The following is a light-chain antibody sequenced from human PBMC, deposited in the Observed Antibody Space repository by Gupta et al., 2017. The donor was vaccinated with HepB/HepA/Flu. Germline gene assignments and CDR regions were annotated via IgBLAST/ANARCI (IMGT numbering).Light chain of an antibody. V-gene: IGKV3-20*01. Sequence: DIVLTQSPGTLSLSPGERATHSCRSSQSVSSSYLAWYHQKPGQAPRLLINGTSSGSGTDFTLKISRVEAEDVAVYYCKQYVRTPWTFGQGTKVEIK. CDR2: GTS. J-gene: IGKJ1*01. CDR3: KQYVRTPWT. CDR1: QSVSSSY.